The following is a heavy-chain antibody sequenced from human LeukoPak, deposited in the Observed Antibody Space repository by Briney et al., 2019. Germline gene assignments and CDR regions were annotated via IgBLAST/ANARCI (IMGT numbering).Heavy chain of an antibody. D-gene: IGHD3-16*02. CDR1: GGTFTSYA. V-gene: IGHV1-69*04. Sequence: ASVKVSCKASGGTFTSYAISWVRQAPGQGLEWMGSIIPIFGIANYAHAFHGKVTITTDRSKSTTYMDLSSLRYDDAAVYYSAREHITLGGVIVITDRYYFEYWGQGTLGTVSS. CDR3: AREHITLGGVIVITDRYYFEY. J-gene: IGHJ4*02. CDR2: IIPIFGIA.